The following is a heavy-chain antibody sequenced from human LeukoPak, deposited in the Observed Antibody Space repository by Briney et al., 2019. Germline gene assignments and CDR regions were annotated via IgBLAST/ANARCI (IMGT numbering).Heavy chain of an antibody. Sequence: GGSLRLSCAASGFTFSSYWMSWVRQAPGKGLEWVANIKQDGSEKYYVDSVKGRFTISRDNAKNSLYLQMNSLRAEDTAVYYCARRTYDWEFYFDYWGQGTLVTVSS. CDR1: GFTFSSYW. J-gene: IGHJ4*02. CDR3: ARRTYDWEFYFDY. V-gene: IGHV3-7*01. D-gene: IGHD1-20*01. CDR2: IKQDGSEK.